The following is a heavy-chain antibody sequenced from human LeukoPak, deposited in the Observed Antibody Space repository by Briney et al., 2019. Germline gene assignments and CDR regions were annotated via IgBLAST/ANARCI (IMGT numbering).Heavy chain of an antibody. CDR3: ARVSVLMVVTDYFDY. CDR1: GYTFTGYY. J-gene: IGHJ4*02. D-gene: IGHD2-21*02. Sequence: ASVKVSCTASGYTFTGYYLHWVRQAPGQGPEWMGWINPNSGGTNYGQKFQGRVTMTRDASIRTAYMELSRLRSDDTAVYYCARVSVLMVVTDYFDYWGQGALVTVSS. V-gene: IGHV1-2*02. CDR2: INPNSGGT.